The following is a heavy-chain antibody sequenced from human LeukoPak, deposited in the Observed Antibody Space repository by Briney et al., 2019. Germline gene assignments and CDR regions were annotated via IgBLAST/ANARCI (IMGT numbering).Heavy chain of an antibody. CDR2: ISDSGGDT. CDR1: GFTFSNYV. D-gene: IGHD3-22*01. CDR3: AKNPAIVVATLWFDP. Sequence: GGSLRLSCTGSGFTFSNYVMSWVRQAPGRRLEWVSGISDSGGDTDYADSVKGRFTISRDNSKNTLYLQMNSLRAEDTAIYYCAKNPAIVVATLWFDPWGQGTLVTVSS. V-gene: IGHV3-23*01. J-gene: IGHJ5*02.